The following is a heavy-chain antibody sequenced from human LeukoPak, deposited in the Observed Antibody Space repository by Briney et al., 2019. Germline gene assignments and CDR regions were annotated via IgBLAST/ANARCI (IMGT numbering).Heavy chain of an antibody. J-gene: IGHJ3*02. D-gene: IGHD3-22*01. CDR2: IYYSGST. V-gene: IGHV4-59*01. Sequence: KTSETLSLTCIVSGGSISSYYWSWIRQPPGKGLEWIGYIYYSGSTNYNPSLKSRVTISVDTSKNHFSLKLTSVTAADTAFYYCARGLWTERVYYYDSSGVLDAFDIWGQGTMVTVSS. CDR1: GGSISSYY. CDR3: ARGLWTERVYYYDSSGVLDAFDI.